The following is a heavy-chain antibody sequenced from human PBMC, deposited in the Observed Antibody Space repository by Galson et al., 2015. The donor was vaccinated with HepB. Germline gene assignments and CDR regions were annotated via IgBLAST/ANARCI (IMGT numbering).Heavy chain of an antibody. D-gene: IGHD3-16*01. V-gene: IGHV3-15*01. CDR1: GFSFNSVF. J-gene: IGHJ4*02. CDR3: TTEGNFGMIKRSDY. CDR2: IKTNDEGATT. Sequence: SLRLSCAGSGFSFNSVFMHWVRQAPGKGLEWIGRIKTNDEGATTDYATPVNGRFTISRDDSENTSYLQMNNLKTEDTARYYCTTEGNFGMIKRSDYWGQGALVSVSS.